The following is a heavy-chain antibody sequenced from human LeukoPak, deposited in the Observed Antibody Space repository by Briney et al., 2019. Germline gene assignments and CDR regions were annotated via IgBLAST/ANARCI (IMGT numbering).Heavy chain of an antibody. V-gene: IGHV3-7*02. CDR3: ASQSFGRFDP. CDR2: IKEDGSVK. D-gene: IGHD3-16*01. J-gene: IGHJ5*02. Sequence: GGSLRLSCAASGFTVSSNYMSWVRQAPGKGLEWVGNIKEDGSVKYYMDSVKGRFTISRDNAKNSLYLQMNSLRAEDTAVYYCASQSFGRFDPWGQGTRVIVSS. CDR1: GFTVSSNY.